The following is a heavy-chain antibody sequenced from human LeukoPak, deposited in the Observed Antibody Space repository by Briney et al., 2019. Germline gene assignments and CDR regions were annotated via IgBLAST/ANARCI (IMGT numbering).Heavy chain of an antibody. Sequence: GGSLRLSCAASGFTFSSYAMHWVRQAPGKGLEWVAVISYDGSNKYYADSVKGRFTISRDNSKNTLYLQMNSLRAEDTAVYYCARTRLSSYCSGGSCYPPSPYYYYGMDVWGQGTTVTVSS. CDR2: ISYDGSNK. CDR3: ARTRLSSYCSGGSCYPPSPYYYYGMDV. CDR1: GFTFSSYA. V-gene: IGHV3-30-3*01. J-gene: IGHJ6*02. D-gene: IGHD2-15*01.